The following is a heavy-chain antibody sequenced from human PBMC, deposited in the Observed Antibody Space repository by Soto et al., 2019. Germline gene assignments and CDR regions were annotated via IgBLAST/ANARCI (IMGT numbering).Heavy chain of an antibody. D-gene: IGHD2-15*01. Sequence: GGSLRLSCAASGFTFDDYAMHWVRQAPGKGLEWVSGISWNSGSIGYADSVKGRFTISRDNAKNSLYLQMNSLRAEDTALYYCARARGGYCSSSSCARGFYYFDLDVWGQGTTVTVSS. CDR1: GFTFDDYA. V-gene: IGHV3-9*01. CDR3: ARARGGYCSSSSCARGFYYFDLDV. CDR2: ISWNSGSI. J-gene: IGHJ6*02.